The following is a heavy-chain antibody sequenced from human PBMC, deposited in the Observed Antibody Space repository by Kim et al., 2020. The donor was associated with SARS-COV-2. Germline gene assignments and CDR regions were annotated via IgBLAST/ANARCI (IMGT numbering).Heavy chain of an antibody. CDR1: GFPFHTYA. Sequence: GGSLRLSCVGSGFPFHTYAMGWVRQAPGKGLEWVSSMGGGDDDRFYADSVRGRFTISRDNAKNSVYLQMNSRRVDDMAVYYCAKDAVNFNGVYDPFDSWGRGTLVTVSS. D-gene: IGHD2-8*01. V-gene: IGHV3-23*01. CDR3: AKDAVNFNGVYDPFDS. J-gene: IGHJ4*02. CDR2: MGGGDDDR.